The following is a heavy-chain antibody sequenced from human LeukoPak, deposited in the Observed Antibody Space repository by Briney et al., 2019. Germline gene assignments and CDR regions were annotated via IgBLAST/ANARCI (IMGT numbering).Heavy chain of an antibody. V-gene: IGHV3-11*01. CDR1: GFTLSDYY. Sequence: AGGSLRLSCAASGFTLSDYYMSWIRQAPGKGLEWVSYISSGGDSIYYANSVRGRFTISRDTAQSSLFLQMNSLRAEDTAVYYCVRGGYSSGWYSSPDYWGQGTLVTVSS. J-gene: IGHJ4*02. CDR2: ISSGGDSI. D-gene: IGHD6-19*01. CDR3: VRGGYSSGWYSSPDY.